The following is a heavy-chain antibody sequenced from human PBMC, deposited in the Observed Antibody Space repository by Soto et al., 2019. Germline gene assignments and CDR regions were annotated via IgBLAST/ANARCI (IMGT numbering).Heavy chain of an antibody. CDR3: ARSNRDSAGHAAY. CDR1: GYTFTSHG. Sequence: QVQLVQSGAEVKEPGASVRVSCKSSGYTFTSHGITWARQAPGQGLELVGWFSAYSGDTNYAQKFQGRVTMTTDTFTSTAYMDLTSLTSEDTAVYYWARSNRDSAGHAAYWGQGTLVTVSS. V-gene: IGHV1-18*01. CDR2: FSAYSGDT. D-gene: IGHD2-21*02. J-gene: IGHJ4*02.